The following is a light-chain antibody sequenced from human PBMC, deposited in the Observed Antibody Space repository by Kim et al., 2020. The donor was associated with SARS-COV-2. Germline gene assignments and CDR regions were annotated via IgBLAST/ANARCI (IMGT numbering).Light chain of an antibody. CDR2: YDS. CDR3: QVWDSSSDRLYV. CDR1: NIGSKS. V-gene: IGLV3-21*04. J-gene: IGLJ1*01. Sequence: SYELTQPPSVSVALGKTARITCGGNNIGSKSVHWYQQKPGQAPVLVIYYDSDRPSGIPERFSGSNSGNTATLTISRVEAGDEADYYCQVWDSSSDRLYVF.